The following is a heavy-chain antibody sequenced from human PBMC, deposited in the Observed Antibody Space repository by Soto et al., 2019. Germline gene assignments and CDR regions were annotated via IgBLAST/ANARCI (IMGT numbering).Heavy chain of an antibody. CDR1: GGSISSHY. CDR3: ARASTGGSFYYYHGMDV. D-gene: IGHD2-8*02. J-gene: IGHJ6*02. Sequence: SETLSLTCTVSGGSISSHYWSWIRQPPGKGLECIGSLTYSGSTNYNPSLKSRVTISSDTSKNQFSLKLSSVTAADTAVYYCARASTGGSFYYYHGMDVWGQGTTVTVSS. CDR2: LTYSGST. V-gene: IGHV4-59*11.